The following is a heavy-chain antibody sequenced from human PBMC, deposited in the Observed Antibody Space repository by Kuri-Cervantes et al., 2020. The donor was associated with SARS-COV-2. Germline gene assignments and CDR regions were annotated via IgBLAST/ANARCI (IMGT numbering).Heavy chain of an antibody. CDR2: IYYSGST. V-gene: IGHV4-39*01. CDR3: TTNPYSSSGYPPPPDY. J-gene: IGHJ4*02. D-gene: IGHD6-13*01. CDR1: GGSISSSSYY. Sequence: SETLSLTCTVSGGSISSSSYYWGWIRQPPGKGLEWIGSIYYSGSTYYNPSLKSRVTISVDTSKNQFSLKLSSVTAADTAVYYCTTNPYSSSGYPPPPDYWGQGTLVTVSS.